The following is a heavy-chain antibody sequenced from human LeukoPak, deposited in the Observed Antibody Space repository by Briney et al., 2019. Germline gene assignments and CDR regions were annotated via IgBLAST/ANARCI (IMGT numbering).Heavy chain of an antibody. Sequence: GASVKVSCKASGYTFTSYGISWVRQAPGQGLEWMGWISAYNGNTNYAQKLQGRVTMTTDTSTSTANMELRSLRSDDTAVYYCARDSAVTPSLGDYWGQGTLVTVSS. CDR3: ARDSAVTPSLGDY. CDR2: ISAYNGNT. V-gene: IGHV1-18*01. J-gene: IGHJ4*02. CDR1: GYTFTSYG. D-gene: IGHD4-4*01.